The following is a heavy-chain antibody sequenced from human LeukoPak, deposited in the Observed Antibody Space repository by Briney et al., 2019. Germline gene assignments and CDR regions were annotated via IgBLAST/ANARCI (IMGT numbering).Heavy chain of an antibody. Sequence: SLRLSCAASGFMFDDYAMHWVRQAPGKGLEWVSGISWNSGNIGYADSVKGRFTISRDNAKNSLYLQMNSLRAEDMALYYCAKAGYCSGGSCYYFDYWGQGTLVTVSS. J-gene: IGHJ4*02. V-gene: IGHV3-9*03. D-gene: IGHD2-15*01. CDR3: AKAGYCSGGSCYYFDY. CDR2: ISWNSGNI. CDR1: GFMFDDYA.